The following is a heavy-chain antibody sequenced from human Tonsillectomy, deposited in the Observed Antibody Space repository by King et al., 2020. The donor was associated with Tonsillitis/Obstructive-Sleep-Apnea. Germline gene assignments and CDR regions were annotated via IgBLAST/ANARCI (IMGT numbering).Heavy chain of an antibody. Sequence: QLVQSGAEVKKPGASVKVSCKASGYTFTSYYMHWVRQAPGQGLEWMGIINPSGGSTSYAQKFQGRVTMTRDTSTSTVYMELSSLRSEDTAVCYCARGGYDSSGYYYPDAFDIWGQGTMVTVSS. J-gene: IGHJ3*02. CDR2: INPSGGST. D-gene: IGHD3-22*01. V-gene: IGHV1-46*01. CDR3: ARGGYDSSGYYYPDAFDI. CDR1: GYTFTSYY.